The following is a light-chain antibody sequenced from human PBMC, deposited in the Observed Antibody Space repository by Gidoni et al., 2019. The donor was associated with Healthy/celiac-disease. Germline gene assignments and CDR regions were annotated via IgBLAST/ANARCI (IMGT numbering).Light chain of an antibody. J-gene: IGKJ2*01. CDR2: VAS. V-gene: IGKV3-11*01. CDR3: QQRSNWPPRYT. CDR1: QSVSSY. Sequence: EIVLTQSPATLSLSPGERATLSCRASQSVSSYLAWYQQKPGQAPRLLIYVASNRATGIPARFSGSGSGTDFTLTISSLEPEDFAVYYCQQRSNWPPRYTFGQGTKLEIK.